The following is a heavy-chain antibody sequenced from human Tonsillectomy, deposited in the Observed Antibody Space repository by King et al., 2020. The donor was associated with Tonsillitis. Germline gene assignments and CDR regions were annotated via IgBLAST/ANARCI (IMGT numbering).Heavy chain of an antibody. CDR1: GFTFSSYA. D-gene: IGHD6-19*01. V-gene: IGHV3-23*04. CDR3: AKDVAVAGGVLYFDY. J-gene: IGHJ4*02. CDR2: VRGSGGST. Sequence: QLVQSGGGLVQPGGSLRLSCAASGFTFSSYAMSLVRQAPGKGLEWVSAVRGSGGSTYDADSVKGRFTISRDNSKNTLHLQRNSLRAEDTAVYYCAKDVAVAGGVLYFDYWGQGTLVTVSS.